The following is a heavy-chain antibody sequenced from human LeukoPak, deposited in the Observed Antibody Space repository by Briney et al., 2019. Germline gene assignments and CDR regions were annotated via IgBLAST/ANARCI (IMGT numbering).Heavy chain of an antibody. CDR3: AREAVAGWFDP. Sequence: SETLSLTCTVSGGSISSGSYYWSWIRQPAGKGLEWIGRIYTSGSTNYNPSLKSRVTISVDTSKNQFSLKLSSVTAADTAVYYCAREAVAGWFDPWGQGTLVTVSS. V-gene: IGHV4-61*02. J-gene: IGHJ5*02. CDR2: IYTSGST. CDR1: GGSISSGSYY. D-gene: IGHD6-19*01.